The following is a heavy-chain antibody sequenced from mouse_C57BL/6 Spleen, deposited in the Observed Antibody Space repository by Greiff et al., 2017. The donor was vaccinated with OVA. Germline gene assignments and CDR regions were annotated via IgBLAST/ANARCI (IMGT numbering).Heavy chain of an antibody. D-gene: IGHD1-1*01. Sequence: QVQLQQPGTELVKPGASVKLSCKASGYTFTSYWMHWVKQRPGQGLDWIGNINPSNGGTNYNDKFKSKATLTVDKSSSTAYMQLSSLTSEDSAVYCCARFPINTVFDYWGQGTTLTVSS. J-gene: IGHJ2*01. CDR3: ARFPINTVFDY. CDR1: GYTFTSYW. V-gene: IGHV1-53*01. CDR2: INPSNGGT.